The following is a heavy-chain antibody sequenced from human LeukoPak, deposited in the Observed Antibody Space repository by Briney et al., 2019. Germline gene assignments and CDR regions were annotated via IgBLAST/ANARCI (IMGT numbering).Heavy chain of an antibody. CDR1: GFTFSSYA. CDR2: ISGSGGST. D-gene: IGHD2-2*01. CDR3: AILPRRGYCSSTSCYAVDY. Sequence: GGSLRLSCAASGFTFSSYAMSWVRQAPGKGLEWVSAISGSGGSTYYADSVKCGFTSSRNNSKDTVYLQMNSLRAENTAVYYCAILPRRGYCSSTSCYAVDYWGQGTLVTVSS. V-gene: IGHV3-23*01. J-gene: IGHJ4*02.